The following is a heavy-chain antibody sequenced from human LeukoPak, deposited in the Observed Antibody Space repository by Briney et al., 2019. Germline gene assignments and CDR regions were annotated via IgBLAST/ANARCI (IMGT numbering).Heavy chain of an antibody. CDR3: ARGHYGLDV. CDR1: GFTFSDYY. Sequence: GGSPRLSCAASGFTFSDYYMSWIRQAPGKGLEWVSYINIGSSYTYYADSVKGRFTISRDNAKNSLYLQMSSLRTEDTAVYFCARGHYGLDVWGQGATVTVSS. J-gene: IGHJ6*02. CDR2: INIGSSYT. V-gene: IGHV3-11*06.